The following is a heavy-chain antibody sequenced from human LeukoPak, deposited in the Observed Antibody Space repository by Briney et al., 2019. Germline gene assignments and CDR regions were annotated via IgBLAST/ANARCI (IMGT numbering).Heavy chain of an antibody. Sequence: ASVKVSCKASGYTFTGYYMHWVRQAPGQGLEWMGWINPNSGGTNYAQKFQGRVTMTRDTSISTAYMELSRLRSDDTAVYYCAREPTADTAMVLPYYYGMDVWGQGTTVTVSS. CDR1: GYTFTGYY. CDR2: INPNSGGT. CDR3: AREPTADTAMVLPYYYGMDV. J-gene: IGHJ6*02. D-gene: IGHD5-18*01. V-gene: IGHV1-2*02.